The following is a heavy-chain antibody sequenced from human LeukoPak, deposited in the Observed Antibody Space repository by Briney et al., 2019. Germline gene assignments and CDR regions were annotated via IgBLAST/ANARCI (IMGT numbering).Heavy chain of an antibody. D-gene: IGHD1-26*01. CDR1: GFTFSSYA. V-gene: IGHV3-30*04. CDR3: ARGRIVGAMGGVDY. CDR2: ISYDGSNK. J-gene: IGHJ4*02. Sequence: GRSLRLSCAASGFTFSSYAMHWVRQAPGKGLEWVAVISYDGSNKYYADSVKGRFTISRDNSKNTLYLQMNSLRAEDTAVYYCARGRIVGAMGGVDYWGQGTLVTVSS.